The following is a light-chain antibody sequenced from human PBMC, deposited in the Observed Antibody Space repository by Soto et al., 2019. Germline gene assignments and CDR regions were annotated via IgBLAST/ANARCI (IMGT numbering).Light chain of an antibody. CDR3: CSFAGTNSFV. J-gene: IGLJ1*01. CDR2: EVT. Sequence: QSVLTQPPSASGSPGQSVTISCTGTSSDIGAYNYVSWYQQRPGKAPKLIIYEVTKRPSGVPDRIFGSKSDNTASLTVSGLQADDEADYYCCSFAGTNSFVFGTGTKLTVL. V-gene: IGLV2-8*01. CDR1: SSDIGAYNY.